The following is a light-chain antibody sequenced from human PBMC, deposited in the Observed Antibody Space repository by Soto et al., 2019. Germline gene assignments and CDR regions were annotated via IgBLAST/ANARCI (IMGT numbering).Light chain of an antibody. J-gene: IGLJ1*01. CDR2: DVS. CDR1: SSDVGGYNY. V-gene: IGLV2-14*01. CDR3: SSYTSSSAYV. Sequence: QSALTQPASVSGSPGQSITISCTGTSSDVGGYNYVSWYQQHPGKAPNLMIYDVSNRPSGVSNRFSGSKSGNTASLTISGLQAEDEGDYYCSSYTSSSAYVFGTGTKVTVL.